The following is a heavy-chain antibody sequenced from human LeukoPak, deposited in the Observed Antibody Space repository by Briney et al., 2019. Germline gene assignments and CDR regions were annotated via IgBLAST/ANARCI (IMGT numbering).Heavy chain of an antibody. CDR3: AREGPHDESSSWYYFDY. Sequence: KTSETLSLTCAVYGGSFSGYYWSWIRQPPGKGLEWIGEINHSGSTNYNPSLKSRVTISVDTSKNQFSLKLSSVTAADTAVYYCAREGPHDESSSWYYFDYWGQGTLVTVFS. CDR1: GGSFSGYY. V-gene: IGHV4-34*01. J-gene: IGHJ4*02. CDR2: INHSGST. D-gene: IGHD6-13*01.